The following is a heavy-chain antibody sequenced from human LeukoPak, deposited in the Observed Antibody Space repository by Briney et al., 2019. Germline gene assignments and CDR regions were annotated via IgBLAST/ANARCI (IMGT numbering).Heavy chain of an antibody. CDR2: ISGSGGST. J-gene: IGHJ4*02. CDR1: GFTFTIYA. D-gene: IGHD5-12*01. V-gene: IGHV3-23*01. Sequence: GGSLRLSCAASGFTFTIYAMNWVRQAPGKRLEWVSAISGSGGSTYYADSVKGRFTISRDNSKNTLYLQMNSLRAEDTAVCYCAKDLVGGGYLTSTFDYWGQGSLVTVSS. CDR3: AKDLVGGGYLTSTFDY.